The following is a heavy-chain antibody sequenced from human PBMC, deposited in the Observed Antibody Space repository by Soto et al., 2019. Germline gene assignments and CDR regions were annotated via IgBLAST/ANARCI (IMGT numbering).Heavy chain of an antibody. D-gene: IGHD6-19*01. J-gene: IGHJ4*02. CDR2: INPSGGST. Sequence: ASVKVSCKASGYTFTSYYMHWVRQAPGQGLEWMGIINPSGGSTSYAQKFQGRVTMTRDTSTSTVYMELSSLRSEDTAVYYCARDLEPIAVAGTTFYYFDYWGQGALVTVSS. V-gene: IGHV1-46*01. CDR1: GYTFTSYY. CDR3: ARDLEPIAVAGTTFYYFDY.